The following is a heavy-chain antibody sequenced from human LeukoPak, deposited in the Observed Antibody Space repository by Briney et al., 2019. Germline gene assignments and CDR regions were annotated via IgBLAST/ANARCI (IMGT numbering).Heavy chain of an antibody. J-gene: IGHJ3*01. CDR1: GFTFSTFS. Sequence: GGSLRLSCAASGFTFSTFSMNWVRQTPGKGLEWVSAISGSGSDIYYADSVKGRFTISRDNPKRSLYLQMNSLRAEDTAVYYCARRTFPNDAFDVWGQGTVVTVSS. CDR3: ARRTFPNDAFDV. D-gene: IGHD1-7*01. CDR2: ISGSGSDI. V-gene: IGHV3-21*01.